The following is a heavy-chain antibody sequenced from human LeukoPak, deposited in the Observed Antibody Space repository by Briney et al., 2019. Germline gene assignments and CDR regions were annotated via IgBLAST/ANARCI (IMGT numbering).Heavy chain of an antibody. D-gene: IGHD2-2*01. Sequence: NSGGSVRLSCAASGFSFNTYSMNWDRQAPGKGLEWVSSISSSSAHIFYADSVKGRFSISRDNAKNSLYLQMNSLRVEDTAVYYCTSRYCTTTNWYSFDNWGQGTLVTVSS. V-gene: IGHV3-21*01. CDR3: TSRYCTTTNWYSFDN. CDR1: GFSFNTYS. J-gene: IGHJ3*02. CDR2: ISSSSAHI.